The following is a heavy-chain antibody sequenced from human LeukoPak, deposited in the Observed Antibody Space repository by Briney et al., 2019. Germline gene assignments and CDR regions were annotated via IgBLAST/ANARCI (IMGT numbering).Heavy chain of an antibody. CDR1: GGTFSNTA. J-gene: IGHJ4*02. D-gene: IGHD3/OR15-3a*01. V-gene: IGHV1-69*10. CDR2: IIPTVGLI. Sequence: ASVKVSCKASGGTFSNTALSLVRQAPGQGLEWMGGIIPTVGLIHYAQKFQGRVTISADTSMSTAYMELTSLNSDDTAVYYCTRGLGSKREDFWGQGTLVTVSS. CDR3: TRGLGSKREDF.